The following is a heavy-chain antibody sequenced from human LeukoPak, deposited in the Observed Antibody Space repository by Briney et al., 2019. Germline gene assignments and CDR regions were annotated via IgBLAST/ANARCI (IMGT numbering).Heavy chain of an antibody. CDR3: ATTSYYSNWFDP. Sequence: ASVKVSCKASGYTFTGYYMHWVRQAPGQGLEWMGWINPNSGGTNYAQKFQGRVTMTRDTSISTAYMELSSLRSEDTAVYYCATTSYYSNWFDPWGQGTLVTVSS. CDR2: INPNSGGT. J-gene: IGHJ5*02. V-gene: IGHV1-2*02. CDR1: GYTFTGYY. D-gene: IGHD3-10*01.